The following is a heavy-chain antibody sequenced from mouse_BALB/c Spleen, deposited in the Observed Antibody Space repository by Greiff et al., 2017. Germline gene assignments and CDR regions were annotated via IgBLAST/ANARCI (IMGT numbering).Heavy chain of an antibody. CDR2: IDPENGNT. Sequence: VQLQQSGAELVRPGALVKLSCKASGFNIKDYYMHWVKQRPEQGLEWIGWIDPENGNTIYDTKFQGKASITADTSSNTAYLQLSSLTSEDTAVYYCARDGNYFDYWGQGTTLTVSS. J-gene: IGHJ2*01. V-gene: IGHV14-1*02. CDR3: ARDGNYFDY. CDR1: GFNIKDYY. D-gene: IGHD2-1*01.